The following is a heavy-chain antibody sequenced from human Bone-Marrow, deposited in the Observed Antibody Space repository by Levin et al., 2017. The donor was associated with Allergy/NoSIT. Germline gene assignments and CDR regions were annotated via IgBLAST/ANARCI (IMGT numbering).Heavy chain of an antibody. Sequence: SQTLSLTCSVSGASISDTNWWTWVRQSPTKGLEWIGEISHNGNSNYHPSVRSRVTLSVDKSKNLFSLRLDSLTAADTAVYYCTKGSQEGLYGLDVWGQGTAVTVSS. CDR2: ISHNGNS. CDR1: GASISDTNW. CDR3: TKGSQEGLYGLDV. V-gene: IGHV4/OR15-8*01. D-gene: IGHD3/OR15-3a*01. J-gene: IGHJ6*02.